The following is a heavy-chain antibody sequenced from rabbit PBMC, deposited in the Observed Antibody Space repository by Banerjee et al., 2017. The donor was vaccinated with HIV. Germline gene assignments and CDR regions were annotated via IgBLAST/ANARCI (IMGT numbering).Heavy chain of an antibody. Sequence: QSLEESGGDLVKPGASLTLTCTASGFDLSNYYYMCWVRQAPGKGLEWIACIFGGSSGNTYYASWAKGRFTISKTSSTTVTLQMTSLTAADTATYFCTRDTYAYGGYTYAMGLWGPGTLVTVS. CDR2: IFGGSSGNT. CDR3: TRDTYAYGGYTYAMGL. D-gene: IGHD6-1*01. CDR1: GFDLSNYYY. V-gene: IGHV1S40*01. J-gene: IGHJ4*01.